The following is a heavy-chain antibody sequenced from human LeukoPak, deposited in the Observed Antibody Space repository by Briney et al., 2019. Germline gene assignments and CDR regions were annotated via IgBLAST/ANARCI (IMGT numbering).Heavy chain of an antibody. J-gene: IGHJ6*03. CDR1: GGSFSGYY. V-gene: IGHV4-34*01. D-gene: IGHD3-3*01. CDR3: ARDRKAIFGVVRASIIDV. CDR2: INHSGST. Sequence: PSETLSLTCAVYGGSFSGYYWSWIRQPPGKGLEWIGEINHSGSTNYNPSLKSRVTISVDTSKNQFSLKLSSVTAADTAVYYCARDRKAIFGVVRASIIDVWGKGTAVTVSS.